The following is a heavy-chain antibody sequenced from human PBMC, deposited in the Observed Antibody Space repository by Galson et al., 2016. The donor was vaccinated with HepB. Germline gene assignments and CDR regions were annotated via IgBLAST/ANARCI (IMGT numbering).Heavy chain of an antibody. D-gene: IGHD4-11*01. CDR1: GLPLSSYS. V-gene: IGHV3-48*04. CDR3: ARHGSNSYYYMDV. Sequence: SLRLSCAASGLPLSSYSMNWVRQAPGKGLEWVSYISRSSNTIYYADSVKGRFTISRDNARNSLYLQMNSLRAVDTAVYYCARHGSNSYYYMDVWGKGTTVTVAS. CDR2: ISRSSNTI. J-gene: IGHJ6*03.